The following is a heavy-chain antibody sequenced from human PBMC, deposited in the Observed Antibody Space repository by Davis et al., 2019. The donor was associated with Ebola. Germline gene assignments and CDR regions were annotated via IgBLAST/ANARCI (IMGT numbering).Heavy chain of an antibody. CDR1: GFTFSGSA. CDR2: IRDKANNYAT. Sequence: GGSLRLSCAASGFTFSGSAMHWVRQTSGKGLEWVGRIRDKANNYATASAASVEGRFTFSRDDSKNTAYLQMNSLRTEDTAVYYCVRGDCGNDCFYFQHWGQGTLVTVSS. CDR3: VRGDCGNDCFYFQH. J-gene: IGHJ1*01. V-gene: IGHV3-73*01. D-gene: IGHD2-21*02.